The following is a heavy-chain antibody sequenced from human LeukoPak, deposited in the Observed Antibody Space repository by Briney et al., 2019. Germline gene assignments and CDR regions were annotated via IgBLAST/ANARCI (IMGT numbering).Heavy chain of an antibody. CDR2: ISYDGSNK. CDR1: GFTFSSYA. J-gene: IGHJ4*02. CDR3: ARGAVAGYFDY. Sequence: PGRSLRLSCAASGFTFSSYAMHWVRQAPGKGLEWVAVISYDGSNKYYADSVKGRFTISRDNSKNTLYLQMNSLRAGDTAVYYCARGAVAGYFDYWGQGTLVTVSS. V-gene: IGHV3-30*04. D-gene: IGHD6-19*01.